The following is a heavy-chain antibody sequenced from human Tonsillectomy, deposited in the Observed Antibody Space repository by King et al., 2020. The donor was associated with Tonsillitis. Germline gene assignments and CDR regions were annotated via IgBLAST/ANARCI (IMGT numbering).Heavy chain of an antibody. Sequence: QLQESGPGLVKPSETLSLTCTVSGGSISSYYWSWIRQPPGKGLEWIGYIYYSGSTNYNPSLKSRVTISVDMSKNQFSLKLNSVTAADTAVYYCARDPFNAMDVWGQGTTVTVSS. J-gene: IGHJ6*02. CDR3: ARDPFNAMDV. CDR2: IYYSGST. V-gene: IGHV4-59*01. CDR1: GGSISSYY.